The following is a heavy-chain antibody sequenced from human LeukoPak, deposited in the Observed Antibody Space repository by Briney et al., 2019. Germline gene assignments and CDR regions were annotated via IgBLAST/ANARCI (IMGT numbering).Heavy chain of an antibody. J-gene: IGHJ4*02. CDR3: ASTVLEILVATIGPPHFDY. D-gene: IGHD5-12*01. V-gene: IGHV1-2*02. CDR1: GYTFTGYY. Sequence: GASVKVSCKASGYTFTGYYMHWVRQAPGQGLEWMGWINPDSGGTNYAQKFQGRVTMTRDTSISTAYMELSSLRSEDTAVYYCASTVLEILVATIGPPHFDYWGQGTLVTVSS. CDR2: INPDSGGT.